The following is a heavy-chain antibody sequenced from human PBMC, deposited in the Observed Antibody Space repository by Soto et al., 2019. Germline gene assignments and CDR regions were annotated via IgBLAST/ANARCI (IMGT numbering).Heavy chain of an antibody. CDR2: ISYDGSNK. J-gene: IGHJ4*02. V-gene: IGHV3-30-3*01. CDR1: GFTFSSYA. Sequence: GGSLRLSCAASGFTFSSYAMHWVRQAPGKGLEWVAVISYDGSNKYYADSVKGRFTISRDNSQNTLYLQMNSLRAEDTAVYYCARDPRRIAVAGTILDYWGQGTLVTVSS. CDR3: ARDPRRIAVAGTILDY. D-gene: IGHD6-19*01.